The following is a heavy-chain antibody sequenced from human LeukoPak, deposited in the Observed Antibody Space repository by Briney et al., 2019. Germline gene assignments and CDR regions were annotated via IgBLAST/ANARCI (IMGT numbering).Heavy chain of an antibody. CDR3: ARISPVLRYFDWLLSGGYYFDY. D-gene: IGHD3-9*01. CDR2: ISAFNGNT. Sequence: ASVKVSCKASGYTFTSYGISWVRHAPGQGREWMGWISAFNGNTNYAQKLQGRVTMTTDTSTSTAYMELRSLRSDDTAVYYCARISPVLRYFDWLLSGGYYFDYWGQGTLVTVSS. V-gene: IGHV1-18*01. CDR1: GYTFTSYG. J-gene: IGHJ4*02.